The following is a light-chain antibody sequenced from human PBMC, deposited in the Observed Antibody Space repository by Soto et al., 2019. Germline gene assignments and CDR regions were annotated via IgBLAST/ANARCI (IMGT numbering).Light chain of an antibody. CDR3: QHYGSSPPLT. CDR2: GAS. V-gene: IGKV3-20*01. J-gene: IGKJ4*01. Sequence: EFGLTQSPGTLSLSPGERATLSCRASQSVSSTFLAWYQQKPGQPPRLLIYGASTRGTGIPDRFSGSGSGTDCTLTISRLEPEDFAVYYCQHYGSSPPLTFGGGTKVEIK. CDR1: QSVSSTF.